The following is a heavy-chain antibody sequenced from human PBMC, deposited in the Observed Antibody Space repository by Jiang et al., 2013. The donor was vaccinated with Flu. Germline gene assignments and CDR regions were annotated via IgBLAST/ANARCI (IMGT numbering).Heavy chain of an antibody. V-gene: IGHV1-69*09. CDR1: GGTFSSYA. J-gene: IGHJ6*02. CDR2: IIPLLGIA. CDR3: AREVGDSSGYYYKNYYSGMDV. Sequence: QLVESGAEVKKPGSSVKVSCEASGGTFSSYAISWVRQAPGQGLEWLGGIIPLLGIANSAQKFQGRVTITADKFTSTAFMELSSLRSEDTAVYYCAREVGDSSGYYYKNYYSGMDVWGQGTTVIVSS. D-gene: IGHD3-22*01.